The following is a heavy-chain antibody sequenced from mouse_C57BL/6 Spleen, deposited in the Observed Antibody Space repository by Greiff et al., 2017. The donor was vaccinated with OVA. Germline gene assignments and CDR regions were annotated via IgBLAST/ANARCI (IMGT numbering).Heavy chain of an antibody. CDR3: ARGRYGSSWYFDV. V-gene: IGHV5-17*01. CDR1: GFTFSDYG. D-gene: IGHD1-1*01. J-gene: IGHJ1*03. Sequence: EVKVEESGGGLVKPGGSLKLSCAASGFTFSDYGMHWVRQAPEKGLEWVAYISSGSSTIYSADTVKGRFTIARDNAKNTLFLQMTSLRSEDTAMYYCARGRYGSSWYFDVWGTGTTVTVSS. CDR2: ISSGSSTI.